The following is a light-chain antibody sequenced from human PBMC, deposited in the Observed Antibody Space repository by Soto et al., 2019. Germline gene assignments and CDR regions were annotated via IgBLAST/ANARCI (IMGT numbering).Light chain of an antibody. CDR1: HDVTTM. CDR2: DIS. CDR3: QQYNNWPFA. V-gene: IGKV3-15*01. J-gene: IGKJ5*01. Sequence: IRVTQFPTTLSASPGEGVTLFCGAAHDVTTMFAWYQVKRGQPPRLLIHDISTRATGVPGRFRGSGSGTEFTLSISGLQSEDFAVYFCQQYNNWPFAFGQGTRLEI.